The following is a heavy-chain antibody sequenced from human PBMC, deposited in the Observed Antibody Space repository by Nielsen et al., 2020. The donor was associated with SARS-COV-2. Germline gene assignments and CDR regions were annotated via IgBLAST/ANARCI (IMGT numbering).Heavy chain of an antibody. CDR3: AKDGVVRGDALDL. J-gene: IGHJ3*01. V-gene: IGHV3-23*01. D-gene: IGHD3-10*01. CDR1: GSTFNTSA. Sequence: GGSLRLSCAAPGSTFNTSAMAWARRAPGRGLQWVTGVSASGGSTYYTDPVKGRFSISRDNSKNTLFLQMHSLRVEDTAVYYFAKDGVVRGDALDLWGQGTMVTVSS. CDR2: VSASGGST.